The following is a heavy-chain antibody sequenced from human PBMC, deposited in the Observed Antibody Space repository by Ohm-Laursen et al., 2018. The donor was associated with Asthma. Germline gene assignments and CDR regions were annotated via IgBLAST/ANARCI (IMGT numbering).Heavy chain of an antibody. CDR2: MSYRGGI. V-gene: IGHV4-61*01. Sequence: SETLSLTCAVSGASVGDSTWSWSWIRQPPGSELEFIAYMSYRGGINYNPSLQSRVTLSIDTSKNEVSLRLISVTAADTALYFCAGLDWVQSMFDTWGQGNLVTVSS. D-gene: IGHD3-9*01. CDR3: AGLDWVQSMFDT. J-gene: IGHJ5*02. CDR1: GASVGDSTWS.